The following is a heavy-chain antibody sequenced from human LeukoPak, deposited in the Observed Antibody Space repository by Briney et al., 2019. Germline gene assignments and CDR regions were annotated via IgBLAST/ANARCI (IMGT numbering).Heavy chain of an antibody. J-gene: IGHJ4*02. V-gene: IGHV3-23*01. CDR3: AKDHVVVINLDY. D-gene: IGHD3-22*01. Sequence: PGGSLRLSCAASGFTFSSYAMSWVRQAPGRGLEWVSAISGSGGSTYYADSVKGRFTISRDNSKNTLYLQMNSLRAEDTAVYYCAKDHVVVINLDYWGQGTLVTVSS. CDR1: GFTFSSYA. CDR2: ISGSGGST.